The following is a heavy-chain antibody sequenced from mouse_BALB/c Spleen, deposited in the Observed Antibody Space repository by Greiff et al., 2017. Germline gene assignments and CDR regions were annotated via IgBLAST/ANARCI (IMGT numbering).Heavy chain of an antibody. J-gene: IGHJ2*01. V-gene: IGHV7-3*02. CDR2: IRNKANGYTT. D-gene: IGHD1-1*01. Sequence: EVQRVESGGGLVQPGGSLRLSCTTSGFTFTDYYMSWVRQPPGKALEWLGFIRNKANGYTTEYSASVKGRFTISRDNSQSILYLQMNTLRAEDSATYYCARDSHYYGSSYFYFDYWGQGTTLTVSS. CDR3: ARDSHYYGSSYFYFDY. CDR1: GFTFTDYY.